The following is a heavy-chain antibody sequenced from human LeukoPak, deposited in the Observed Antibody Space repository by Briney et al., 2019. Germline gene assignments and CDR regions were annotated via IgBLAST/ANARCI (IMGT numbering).Heavy chain of an antibody. CDR2: ISSSGNTI. D-gene: IGHD6-6*01. CDR3: ARGPSIAARYDAFDI. J-gene: IGHJ3*02. CDR1: ECTFTSYE. V-gene: IGHV3-48*03. Sequence: GGSLRLSCAASECTFTSYELNWVRQAPGKGLEWVSYISSSGNTISYADSVKGRFTISRDNAKNSLYLQVISLRAEDTAAYYCARGPSIAARYDAFDIWGQGTMVTVSS.